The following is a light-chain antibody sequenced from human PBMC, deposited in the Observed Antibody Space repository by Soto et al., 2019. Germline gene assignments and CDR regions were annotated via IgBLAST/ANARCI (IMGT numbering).Light chain of an antibody. CDR3: QQYNRWPFT. Sequence: VMTQAPVTLSVSPGASATLSCRASQSFISNLAWYQQKPGKAPKLLIYGASTRATGIPARFSGSGSGTEFTLTISSLQSGDFATYYCQQYNRWPFTFGPGTKVDIK. J-gene: IGKJ3*01. CDR1: QSFISN. V-gene: IGKV3-15*01. CDR2: GAS.